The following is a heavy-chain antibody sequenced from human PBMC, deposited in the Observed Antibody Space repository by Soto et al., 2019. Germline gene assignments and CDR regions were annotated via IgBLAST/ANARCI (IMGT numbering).Heavy chain of an antibody. CDR1: GYTFTSYG. J-gene: IGHJ4*02. D-gene: IGHD3-16*02. V-gene: IGHV1-18*01. CDR3: ARLMITFGGVIVIPDYFDY. CDR2: ISAYNGNT. Sequence: GASVQVSCKASGYTFTSYGISWVRQAPGQGLERMGWISAYNGNTNYAQKLQGRVTMTTDTSTSTAYMELRSLRSDDTAVYYCARLMITFGGVIVIPDYFDYWGQGTLVTVSS.